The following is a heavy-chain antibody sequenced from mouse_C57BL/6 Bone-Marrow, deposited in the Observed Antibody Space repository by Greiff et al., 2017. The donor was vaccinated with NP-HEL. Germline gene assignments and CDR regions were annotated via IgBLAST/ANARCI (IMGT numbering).Heavy chain of an antibody. CDR3: AREGYAMDY. V-gene: IGHV1-76*01. CDR2: IYPGSGNT. CDR1: GYTFTDYY. J-gene: IGHJ4*01. Sequence: QLQQSGAELVRPGASVKLSCKASGYTFTDYYINWVKQRPGQGLEWIARIYPGSGNTYYNEKFKGKATLTAEKSSSTAYMQLSSLTSEDSAVYFCAREGYAMDYWGQGTSVTVSS.